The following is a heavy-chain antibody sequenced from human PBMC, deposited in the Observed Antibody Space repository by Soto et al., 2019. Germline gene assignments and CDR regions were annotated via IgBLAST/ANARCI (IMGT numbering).Heavy chain of an antibody. V-gene: IGHV3-30-3*01. CDR3: ARPVVAGTPDY. D-gene: IGHD2-15*01. CDR2: ISADGSSQ. CDR1: GFTFSRSP. J-gene: IGHJ4*02. Sequence: QVPLVESGGGEVQPGTSLRLSCAASGFTFSRSPMHWVRQAPGKGLDWVGLISADGSSQHYADSVRGRFIISRDNFRNTMSLQMDRLKPEDTAVYYCARPVVAGTPDYWGQGALVSVSS.